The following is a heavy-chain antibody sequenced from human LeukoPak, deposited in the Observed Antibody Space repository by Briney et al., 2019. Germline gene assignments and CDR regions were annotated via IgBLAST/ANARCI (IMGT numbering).Heavy chain of an antibody. CDR3: AKVAYYYDSSGSLYQPVDY. CDR2: ISGSGLST. D-gene: IGHD3-22*01. CDR1: GFTFSSNT. Sequence: GSLRLSCAASGFTFSSNTMNWVRQAPGKGLEWVSAISGSGLSTYYADSVKGRFTVSRDNSKNSLYLQMNSLRAEDTALYYCAKVAYYYDSSGSLYQPVDYWGQGTLVTVSS. J-gene: IGHJ4*02. V-gene: IGHV3-23*01.